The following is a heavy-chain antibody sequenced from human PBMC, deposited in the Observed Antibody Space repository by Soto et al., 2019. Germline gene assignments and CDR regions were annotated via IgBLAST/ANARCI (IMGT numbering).Heavy chain of an antibody. CDR3: VISSDY. V-gene: IGHV3-64D*06. J-gene: IGHJ4*02. CDR1: GFSFSTYG. CDR2: ISRKGAAT. Sequence: PGGSLRLSCSASGFSFSTYGVHWVRQAPAKGLELVAGISRKGAATYYADSVQGRSTISRDNSNNTLYLQMGSLTPVYTALYYGVISSDYWGQGTLVTVSS. D-gene: IGHD3-16*02.